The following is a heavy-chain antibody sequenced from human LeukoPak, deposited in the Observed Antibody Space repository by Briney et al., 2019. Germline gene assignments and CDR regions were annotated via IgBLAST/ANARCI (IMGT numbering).Heavy chain of an antibody. D-gene: IGHD6-19*01. Sequence: PSETLSLTCAVYGGSFSGYYWSWIRQPPGKGLEWIGEISHSGSTNYNPSLKSRVTISVDTSKNQFSLKLSSVTAADTAVYYCARSAKQWLVNWFDPWGQGTLVTVSS. V-gene: IGHV4-34*01. CDR2: ISHSGST. J-gene: IGHJ5*02. CDR3: ARSAKQWLVNWFDP. CDR1: GGSFSGYY.